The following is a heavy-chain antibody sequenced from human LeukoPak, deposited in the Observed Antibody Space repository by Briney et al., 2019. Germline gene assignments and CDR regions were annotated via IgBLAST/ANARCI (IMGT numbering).Heavy chain of an antibody. D-gene: IGHD6-6*01. CDR1: GFTFDDYA. Sequence: GRSLRLSCAASGFTFDDYAMHWVRQAPGKGLEWVSGISWNSGSIGYADSVKGRSTISRDNAKNSLYLQMNSLRAEDTALYYCAKVGSSGTKESDYWGQGTLVTVSS. J-gene: IGHJ4*02. V-gene: IGHV3-9*01. CDR3: AKVGSSGTKESDY. CDR2: ISWNSGSI.